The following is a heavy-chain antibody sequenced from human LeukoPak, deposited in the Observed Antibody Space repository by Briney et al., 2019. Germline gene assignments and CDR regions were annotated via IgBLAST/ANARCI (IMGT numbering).Heavy chain of an antibody. CDR3: ARPYSSSILYFQH. J-gene: IGHJ1*01. Sequence: GGSLRLSCAASGFTFSSYAMSWVRQAPGKGLEWVSAISGSGGSTYYADSVKGRFTISRDNSKNTLYLHMNSLRAEDTAVYYCARPYSSSILYFQHWGQGTLVTVSS. D-gene: IGHD6-6*01. CDR2: ISGSGGST. CDR1: GFTFSSYA. V-gene: IGHV3-23*01.